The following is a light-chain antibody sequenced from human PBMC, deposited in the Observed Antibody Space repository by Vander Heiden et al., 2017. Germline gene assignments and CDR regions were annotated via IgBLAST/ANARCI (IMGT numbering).Light chain of an antibody. Sequence: DIQMTQSPFSLSASVGDRVTITCRASQSISSYLNWYQQKPGKAPKLLIYDASSLQSGVPSRFSGSGSGTDFTLTISSLQPEDFATYYCQQSYSTPNTFGQGTKLEIK. CDR2: DAS. V-gene: IGKV1-39*01. CDR3: QQSYSTPNT. J-gene: IGKJ2*01. CDR1: QSISSY.